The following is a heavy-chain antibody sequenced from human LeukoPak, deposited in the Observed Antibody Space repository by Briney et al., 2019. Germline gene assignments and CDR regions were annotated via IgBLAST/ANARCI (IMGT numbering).Heavy chain of an antibody. Sequence: GGSLRLSCAASGFTFSNYWMHWVRQAPGKGLVWVSRINGDGRSTTYADSVKGRFTISRDNDENTLYLQMNSLRADDTAVYYCARDFMYNTNCVGCWGQGTLVTVSS. J-gene: IGHJ4*02. CDR2: INGDGRST. CDR1: GFTFSNYW. V-gene: IGHV3-74*01. CDR3: ARDFMYNTNCVGC. D-gene: IGHD2-2*01.